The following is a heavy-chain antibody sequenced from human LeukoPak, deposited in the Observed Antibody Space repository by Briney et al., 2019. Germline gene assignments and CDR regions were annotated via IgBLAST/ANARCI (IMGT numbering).Heavy chain of an antibody. CDR3: ARASSDDTAMATPFAY. CDR2: ITPIFGTG. Sequence: SVKVSCKASGGTFSHHAINWVRQAPGQGLEWVGGITPIFGTGNYLQKLQGRVTITADESTSTVYMELNRLRFEDTAIYYCARASSDDTAMATPFAYWGQGTLVTVSS. V-gene: IGHV1-69*01. D-gene: IGHD2-2*01. CDR1: GGTFSHHA. J-gene: IGHJ4*02.